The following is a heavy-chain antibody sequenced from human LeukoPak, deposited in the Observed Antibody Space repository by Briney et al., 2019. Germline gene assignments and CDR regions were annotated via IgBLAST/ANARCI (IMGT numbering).Heavy chain of an antibody. V-gene: IGHV4-34*01. J-gene: IGHJ4*02. CDR3: VKSGGYGLIDY. CDR1: GGSFSGYY. D-gene: IGHD1-26*01. Sequence: SETLSLTCAVYGGSFSGYYWSWIRQPPGKGLEWIGEINHSGSTNYNPSLKSRVTISVDTSKNQFSLKLSSVTAADTAMYFCVKSGGYGLIDYWGQGTLVTVSS. CDR2: INHSGST.